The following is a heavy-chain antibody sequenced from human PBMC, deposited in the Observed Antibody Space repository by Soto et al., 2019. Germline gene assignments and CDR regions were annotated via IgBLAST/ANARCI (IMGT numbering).Heavy chain of an antibody. CDR3: ARAGTGNWFDP. CDR1: GGSISSGGYS. D-gene: IGHD3-10*01. CDR2: IYHSGST. Sequence: SETLSLTCAVSGGSISSGGYSWSWIRQPPGKGLEWIGYIYHSGSTYYNPPLKSRVTISVDRSKNQFSLKLSSVTAADTAVYYCARAGTGNWFDPWGQGTLVTVS. V-gene: IGHV4-30-2*01. J-gene: IGHJ5*02.